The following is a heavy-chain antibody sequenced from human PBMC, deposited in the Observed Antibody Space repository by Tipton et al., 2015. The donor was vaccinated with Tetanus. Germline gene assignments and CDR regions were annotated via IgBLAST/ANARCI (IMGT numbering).Heavy chain of an antibody. Sequence: SGGSVNSGTYYWSWIRQPPGKGLEWLGDIYYGGVTQYNPSLESRVTISMDTSKNQGSLRLTSVTAADTAVYFCARANFDFSKKGPFDSWGQGILVIVSA. V-gene: IGHV4-61*01. D-gene: IGHD3-3*01. CDR3: ARANFDFSKKGPFDS. J-gene: IGHJ4*02. CDR2: IYYGGVT. CDR1: GGSVNSGTYY.